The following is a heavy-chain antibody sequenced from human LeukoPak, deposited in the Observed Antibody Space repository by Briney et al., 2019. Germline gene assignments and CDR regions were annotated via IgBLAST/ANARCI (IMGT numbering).Heavy chain of an antibody. V-gene: IGHV3-53*01. J-gene: IGHJ2*01. CDR1: GFTVATNY. Sequence: PGGSLILSCTASGFTVATNYMNWVRQPPGKGLEWVSILYSGADTYYADSVKGRFVVSRDSSKNLLFLHMNALKPEDTAVYYCGRIGDNFHWYLDLWGRGTLVTVSS. CDR3: GRIGDNFHWYLDL. D-gene: IGHD5-24*01. CDR2: LYSGADT.